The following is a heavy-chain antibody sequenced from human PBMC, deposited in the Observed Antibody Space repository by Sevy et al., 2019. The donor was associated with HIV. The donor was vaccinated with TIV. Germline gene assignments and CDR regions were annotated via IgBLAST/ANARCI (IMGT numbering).Heavy chain of an antibody. CDR2: MRQDGSAK. D-gene: IGHD3-10*01. CDR1: GFTFSSYW. J-gene: IGHJ4*02. Sequence: GGSLRLSCAASGFTFSSYWMTWVRQAPGKGLEWVANMRQDGSAKYYVDSVNGRFTISRDNAKNSLYLQMNSLRAEDTAVYYCARGIYGSGSRLGLGYWGQGTLVTVSS. V-gene: IGHV3-7*01. CDR3: ARGIYGSGSRLGLGY.